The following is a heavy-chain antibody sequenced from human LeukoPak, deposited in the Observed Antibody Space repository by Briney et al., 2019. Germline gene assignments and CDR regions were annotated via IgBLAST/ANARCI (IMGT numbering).Heavy chain of an antibody. CDR2: NSSNGDNT. Sequence: GGSLRLSCSVSGFTFSTYVMHWVRQAPGKGLEYVSANSSNGDNTYYADSVKGRFTISRDNSKNTLYLQMSSLRADDTAVYYCVRGTGYWGQGTLVTVSS. CDR3: VRGTGY. J-gene: IGHJ4*02. CDR1: GFTFSTYV. V-gene: IGHV3-64D*06.